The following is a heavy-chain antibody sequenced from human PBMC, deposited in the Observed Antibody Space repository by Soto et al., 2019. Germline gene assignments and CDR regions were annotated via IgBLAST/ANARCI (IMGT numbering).Heavy chain of an antibody. CDR3: AKATISSPYYMDV. Sequence: EVQVLESGGGSVQPGGSLRLSCAASGFTFSNFAMSWVRHAPGKGLEWVSEITGSTGTTYYADSVKGRFIISRDNSKNTVNLQMNSLRAEDTAVYYCAKATISSPYYMDVWGKGTTVTVSS. D-gene: IGHD5-12*01. CDR1: GFTFSNFA. V-gene: IGHV3-23*01. CDR2: ITGSTGTT. J-gene: IGHJ6*03.